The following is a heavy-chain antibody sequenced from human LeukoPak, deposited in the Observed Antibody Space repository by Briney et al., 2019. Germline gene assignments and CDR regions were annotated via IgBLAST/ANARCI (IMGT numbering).Heavy chain of an antibody. CDR2: IYYSGST. J-gene: IGHJ4*02. CDR3: ARHGTVTHRFDY. CDR1: GGSMSSSSYY. V-gene: IGHV4-39*01. Sequence: ASETLSLTCGVSGGSMSSSSYYWGRIRQPPGKGLEWIGSIYYSGSTYYNPSLKSRVTISVDSSKNQCSLKLSSVTAADTAVYYCARHGTVTHRFDYWGQGTLVTVSS. D-gene: IGHD4-17*01.